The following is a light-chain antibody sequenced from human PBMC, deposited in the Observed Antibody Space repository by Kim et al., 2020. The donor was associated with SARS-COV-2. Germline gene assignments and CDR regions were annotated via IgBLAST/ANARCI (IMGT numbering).Light chain of an antibody. CDR2: DAS. CDR3: QHYIGAPIT. V-gene: IGKV1-27*01. Sequence: DIQMTQSPSSLSTSVGDRVTITCRASQGISNYLAWYQQKPGKVPKLLIYDASTLQSGVPFRFSGSGSGTDFTLTISSLQPEDVATYYCQHYIGAPITFGQGTRVEIK. J-gene: IGKJ5*01. CDR1: QGISNY.